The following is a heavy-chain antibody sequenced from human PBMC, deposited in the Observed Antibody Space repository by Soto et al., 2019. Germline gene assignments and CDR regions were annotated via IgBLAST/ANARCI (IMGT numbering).Heavy chain of an antibody. CDR2: INSDGSSP. CDR1: GFTFSSYW. V-gene: IGHV3-74*01. J-gene: IGHJ4*02. D-gene: IGHD2-15*01. CDR3: VRTSLVVAAATREDY. Sequence: EVQLVESGGGLVQPGGSLRLSCAASGFTFSSYWMHWVRQAPGKGLVWVSRINSDGSSPSYADSVKGRFTISRDNAKKTLYLQMNSLRAEDTAVYYCVRTSLVVAAATREDYWGQGTLVTVSS.